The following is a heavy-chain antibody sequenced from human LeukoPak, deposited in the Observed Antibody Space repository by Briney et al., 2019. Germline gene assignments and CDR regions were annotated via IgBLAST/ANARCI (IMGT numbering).Heavy chain of an antibody. CDR3: ARSRIAVGRVYYYYYYGMDV. CDR1: GDSVSSNSAA. D-gene: IGHD6-19*01. J-gene: IGHJ6*02. V-gene: IGHV6-1*01. Sequence: SQTLSLTCAISGDSVSSNSAAWNWIRQSPSRGLEWLGRTYYRSKWYNDYAVSVKSRITINPDTSKNQFSLQLNSVTPEDTAVYYCARSRIAVGRVYYYYYYGMDVWGQGTTVTVS. CDR2: TYYRSKWYN.